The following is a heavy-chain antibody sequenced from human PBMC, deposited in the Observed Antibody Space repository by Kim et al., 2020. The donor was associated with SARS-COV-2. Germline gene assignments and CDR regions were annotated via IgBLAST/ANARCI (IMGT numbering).Heavy chain of an antibody. V-gene: IGHV4-59*01. CDR2: IYYTGST. CDR3: ARDVLRERYFDP. D-gene: IGHD4-17*01. J-gene: IGHJ2*01. CDR1: GCSISSYY. Sequence: SETLSLTCTVSGCSISSYYWSWIRQPPAKGLEWIGYIYYTGSTTYNPSLKWGFTISVDTSKNQISLKPSSATAAATAAYYCARDVLRERYFDPWGLGAL.